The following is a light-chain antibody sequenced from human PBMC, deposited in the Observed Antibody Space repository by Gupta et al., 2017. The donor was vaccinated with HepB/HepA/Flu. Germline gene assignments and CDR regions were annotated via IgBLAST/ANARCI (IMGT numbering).Light chain of an antibody. CDR1: SSDVGGFDY. J-gene: IGLJ2*01. CDR3: SSYTSGSTLVV. CDR2: DVS. Sequence: QSALTQIASVSGSPGQSITISCTGTSSDVGGFDYVSWYQQYPVKAPKVMIYDVSNRPSGVSNRFSGSKSGNTASLTISGLQAEDEADYYCSSYTSGSTLVVFGGGTKLTVL. V-gene: IGLV2-14*01.